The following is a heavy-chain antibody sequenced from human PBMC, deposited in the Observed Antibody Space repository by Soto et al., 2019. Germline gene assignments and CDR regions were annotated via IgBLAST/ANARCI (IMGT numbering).Heavy chain of an antibody. CDR3: ARHVHDAFDI. CDR1: RFTFSEYY. J-gene: IGHJ3*02. V-gene: IGHV3-11*05. D-gene: IGHD3-10*02. Sequence: QGQLVESGGGLVKPGGSLRLCYAASRFTFSEYYMSWIRQAPGKGLEWVSYISSSNSYTNYADSVKGRFTISRDNAKNSLYLQMYSLRAEDTAVYYCARHVHDAFDIWGQGTMVTVSS. CDR2: ISSSNSYT.